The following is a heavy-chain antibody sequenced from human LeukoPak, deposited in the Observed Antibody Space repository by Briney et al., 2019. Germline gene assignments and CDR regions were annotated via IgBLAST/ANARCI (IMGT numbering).Heavy chain of an antibody. J-gene: IGHJ4*02. Sequence: SETLSLTCTVSGGSISNYYWSWMRQPPGKGLEWMAYIYYSGNTNHNPSLKSRVTISVDTSKNQFSLKVISVTAADTAIYYCARWNEGLDYWGQGTLVTVSS. V-gene: IGHV4-59*01. CDR3: ARWNEGLDY. D-gene: IGHD1-1*01. CDR2: IYYSGNT. CDR1: GGSISNYY.